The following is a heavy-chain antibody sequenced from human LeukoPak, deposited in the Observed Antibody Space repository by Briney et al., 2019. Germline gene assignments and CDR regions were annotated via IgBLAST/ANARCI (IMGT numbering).Heavy chain of an antibody. V-gene: IGHV3-23*01. Sequence: PGGSLRLSGAASGFTFSSYAMSWVRQAPGRGLEWVSAISGSGGSTYYADSVKGRFTISRDNSKNTLYLQMNSLRAEDTAVYYCAKDPPPNFYYDSTNFDYWGQGTLVTVSS. CDR1: GFTFSSYA. J-gene: IGHJ4*02. CDR3: AKDPPPNFYYDSTNFDY. CDR2: ISGSGGST. D-gene: IGHD3-10*01.